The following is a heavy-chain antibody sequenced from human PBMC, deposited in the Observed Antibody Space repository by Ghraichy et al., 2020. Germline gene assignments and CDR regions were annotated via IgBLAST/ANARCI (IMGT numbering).Heavy chain of an antibody. D-gene: IGHD1-26*01. J-gene: IGHJ2*01. V-gene: IGHV3-23*01. CDR3: AKGTWELPNWYFDL. CDR1: GFTFSSYA. Sequence: GVLNISCAASGFTFSSYAMSWVRQAPGKGLEWVSAISGSGGSTYYADSVKGRFTISRDNSKNTLYLQMNSLRAEDTAVYYCAKGTWELPNWYFDLWGRGTLVTVSS. CDR2: ISGSGGST.